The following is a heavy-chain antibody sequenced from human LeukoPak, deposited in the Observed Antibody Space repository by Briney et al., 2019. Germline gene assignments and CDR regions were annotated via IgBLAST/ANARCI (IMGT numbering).Heavy chain of an antibody. Sequence: SESLSLTCTVSSGSIRIYYSSWIPQPAAKALQRIERIYTSGSTNYNPSLKSRVTMSVGTSRSQFSLKLSSVTAAYTAVYYCASDVSYYGSGYDAFDIWGQGTMVTVSS. J-gene: IGHJ3*02. CDR2: IYTSGST. CDR1: SGSIRIYY. V-gene: IGHV4-4*07. CDR3: ASDVSYYGSGYDAFDI. D-gene: IGHD3-10*01.